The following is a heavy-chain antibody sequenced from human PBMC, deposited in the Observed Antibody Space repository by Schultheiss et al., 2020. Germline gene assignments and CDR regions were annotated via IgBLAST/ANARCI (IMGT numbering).Heavy chain of an antibody. CDR2: IKSNTDGGTT. J-gene: IGHJ3*02. Sequence: GGSLRLSCAASGFTFSNDWMHWVRQAPGKGLEWVGRIKSNTDGGTTDYAASVKGRFTISRDNAKSTLYLQMNSLKTEDTAVYYCATVWGVATKGNDAFDIWGQGTMVTVS. D-gene: IGHD5-12*01. CDR3: ATVWGVATKGNDAFDI. V-gene: IGHV3-15*07. CDR1: GFTFSNDW.